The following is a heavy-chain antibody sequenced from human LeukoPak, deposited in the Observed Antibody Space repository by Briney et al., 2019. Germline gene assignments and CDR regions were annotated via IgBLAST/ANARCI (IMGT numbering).Heavy chain of an antibody. J-gene: IGHJ4*02. CDR2: ISSSSSTI. CDR3: AKDGPGYSSSSRLTDFDY. V-gene: IGHV3-48*01. D-gene: IGHD6-6*01. CDR1: GFTFSSYS. Sequence: GGSLRLSCAASGFTFSSYSMNWVRQAPGKGLEWVSYISSSSSTIYYADSVKGRFTISRDNAKNSLYLQMNSLRADDTAVYYCAKDGPGYSSSSRLTDFDYWGQGTLVTVSS.